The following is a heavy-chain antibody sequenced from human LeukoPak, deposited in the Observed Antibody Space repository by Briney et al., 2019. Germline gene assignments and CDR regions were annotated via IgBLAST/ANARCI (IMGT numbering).Heavy chain of an antibody. D-gene: IGHD3-9*01. J-gene: IGHJ6*02. CDR1: GFTFSSYA. CDR2: ISRSGDSL. CDR3: AREVVIFPDYYYYGMDV. V-gene: IGHV3-48*04. Sequence: TGGSLRLSCAASGFTFSSYAMHWVRQAPGKGLEWISYISRSGDSLYYADSVEGRFTISRDNAKNSLFLEMNSLRADDTAVYYCAREVVIFPDYYYYGMDVWGQGTTVTVSS.